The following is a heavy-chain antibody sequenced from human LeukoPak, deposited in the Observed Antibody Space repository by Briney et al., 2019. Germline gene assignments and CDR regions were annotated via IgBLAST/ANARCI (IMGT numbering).Heavy chain of an antibody. CDR2: ISSSSSYI. D-gene: IGHD3-22*01. CDR3: ARDPRVHRPVYYYDSSGPYYFDY. Sequence: GGSLRLSCAASGFTFSSYSMNWVRQAPGKGLEWVSSISSSSSYIYYADSVKGRFTISRDNAKNSLYLQMNSVRAEDTAVYSCARDPRVHRPVYYYDSSGPYYFDYWGQGTLVTVSS. J-gene: IGHJ4*02. V-gene: IGHV3-21*01. CDR1: GFTFSSYS.